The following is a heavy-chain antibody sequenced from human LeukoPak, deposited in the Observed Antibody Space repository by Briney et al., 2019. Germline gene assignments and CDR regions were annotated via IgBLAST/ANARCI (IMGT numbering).Heavy chain of an antibody. CDR2: IIPIFGTA. J-gene: IGHJ5*02. CDR3: AREGYAKNWFGP. V-gene: IGHV1-69*05. CDR1: GGTFSSYA. Sequence: SVKVSCKASGGTFSSYAISWVRQAPGQGLEWMGGIIPIFGTANYAQKFQGRVTITTYESTSTAYMELSSLRSEDTAVYYCAREGYAKNWFGPWGQGTLVTVSS. D-gene: IGHD5-18*01.